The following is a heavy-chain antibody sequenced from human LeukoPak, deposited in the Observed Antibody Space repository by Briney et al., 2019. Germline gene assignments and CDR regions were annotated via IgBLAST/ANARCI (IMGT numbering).Heavy chain of an antibody. J-gene: IGHJ4*02. D-gene: IGHD3-16*02. CDR3: AGGVMITFGGVIVV. V-gene: IGHV4-4*07. CDR2: IYTSGST. Sequence: KPSETLSLTCTVSGGSISSYYWSWIRQPAGKGLEWIGRIYTSGSTNYNPSLKSRVTISVDTSKNQFSLKLSSVTAADTAVYYCAGGVMITFGGVIVVWGQGTLVTVSS. CDR1: GGSISSYY.